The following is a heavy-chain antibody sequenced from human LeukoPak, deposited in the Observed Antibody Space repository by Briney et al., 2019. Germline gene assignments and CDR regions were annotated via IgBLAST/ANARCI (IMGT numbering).Heavy chain of an antibody. V-gene: IGHV4-34*01. CDR2: INHSGTT. J-gene: IGHJ5*02. Sequence: SETLSLTCAVYGGSFSGCYWGWIRQPPGKGLEWIGEINHSGTTNYNPSLKSRVTISVDTSKNHFSPRLSSVTAADTAVYYCARRGSGYYPWGQGTLVTVSS. CDR3: ARRGSGYYP. CDR1: GGSFSGCY. D-gene: IGHD3-22*01.